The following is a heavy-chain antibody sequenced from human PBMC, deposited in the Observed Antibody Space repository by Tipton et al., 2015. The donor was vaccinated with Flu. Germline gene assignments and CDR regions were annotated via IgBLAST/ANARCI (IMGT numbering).Heavy chain of an antibody. CDR3: ARRDYSNYVSEPKNWFDS. Sequence: LRLSCIVSGGSISSDDCFSWSWIRQPAGKGLEWIGHLYSTGGAAYNRSLKSRLTISVGTSKKDFSLRLNSVTAADTAVYYCARRDYSNYVSEPKNWFDSWGQGALVIVSS. CDR1: GGSISSDDCF. D-gene: IGHD4-11*01. J-gene: IGHJ5*01. V-gene: IGHV4-61*09. CDR2: LYSTGGA.